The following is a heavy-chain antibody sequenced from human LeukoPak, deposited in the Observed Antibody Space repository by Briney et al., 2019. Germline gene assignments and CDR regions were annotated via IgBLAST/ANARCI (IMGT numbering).Heavy chain of an antibody. CDR1: AFALSDYY. CDR3: ARVNSSSRWGGYYYYYMDV. V-gene: IGHV3-11*01. Sequence: PGGPLRLSCASSAFALSDYYMNELRLAPGKGLRWISYIRRSGGAIYYGDSVKGRSPISRDNAKNSLCLQLVSLRVEDTAVYYCARVNSSSRWGGYYYYYMDVWGKGTTVTVSS. J-gene: IGHJ6*03. CDR2: IRRSGGAI. D-gene: IGHD6-13*01.